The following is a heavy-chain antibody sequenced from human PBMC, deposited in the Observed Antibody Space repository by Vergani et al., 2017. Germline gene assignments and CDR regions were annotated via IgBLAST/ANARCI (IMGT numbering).Heavy chain of an antibody. V-gene: IGHV3-9*02. J-gene: IGHJ5*02. Sequence: EVQLEESGGGLVLPGRSLRLSCVASGFTSAGYAMHWVRQAPGKGLEWFSGISWNSNSIGYAEAVQGRFTISRDNAKNSLYLQMTSLRAEDTALYYWAKDLGTSAVGGWFDPWGQGTLVTVSS. CDR3: AKDLGTSAVGGWFDP. CDR1: GFTSAGYA. CDR2: ISWNSNSI. D-gene: IGHD1-26*01.